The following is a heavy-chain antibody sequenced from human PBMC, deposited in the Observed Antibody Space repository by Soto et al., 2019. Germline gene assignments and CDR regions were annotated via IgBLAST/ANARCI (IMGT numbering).Heavy chain of an antibody. D-gene: IGHD6-19*01. CDR1: GFTFSSYA. J-gene: IGHJ5*02. CDR3: AKDRSGWYRGPDNWFDP. V-gene: IGHV3-23*01. CDR2: ISGSGGST. Sequence: PGGSLRLSCAASGFTFSSYAMSWVRQAPGKGLEWVSAISGSGGSTYYADSVKGRFTISRDNSKNTLYLQMNSLRAEDTAVYYCAKDRSGWYRGPDNWFDPWGQGTLVTVSS.